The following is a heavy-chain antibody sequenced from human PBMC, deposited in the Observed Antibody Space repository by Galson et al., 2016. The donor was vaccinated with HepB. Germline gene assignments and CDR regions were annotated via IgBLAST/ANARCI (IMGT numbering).Heavy chain of an antibody. V-gene: IGHV3-30-3*01. CDR1: GFTFSRYA. D-gene: IGHD2-15*01. CDR3: AKDVGSWYLLLSHYLDY. Sequence: SLRLSCAASGFTFSRYAMHWVRQAPGKRLEWVAVISYHGSTKYQADSVKGRSTIARDNSKNTVCLKMNSLRAEDTAVYYCAKDVGSWYLLLSHYLDYWGQGTLVTVSS. CDR2: ISYHGSTK. J-gene: IGHJ4*02.